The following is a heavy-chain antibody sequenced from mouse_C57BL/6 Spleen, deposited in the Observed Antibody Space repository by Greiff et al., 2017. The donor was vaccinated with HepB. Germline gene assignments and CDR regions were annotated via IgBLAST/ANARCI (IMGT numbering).Heavy chain of an antibody. D-gene: IGHD2-3*01. J-gene: IGHJ4*01. CDR2: ILPGSGST. CDR1: GCPFTGSW. Sequence: VQGVESGAELLKPGASVKLSCRATGCPFTGSWIEWVNQRPGHGLEWIGEILPGSGSTNYNEKFKGKATFTADTSSNQAYMQLSSLTTEDSAIYYCARGGIYDYDAMDYWGQGTSVTVSS. V-gene: IGHV1-9*01. CDR3: ARGGIYDYDAMDY.